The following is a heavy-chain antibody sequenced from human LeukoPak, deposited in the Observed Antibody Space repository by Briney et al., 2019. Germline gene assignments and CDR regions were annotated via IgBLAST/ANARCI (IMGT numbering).Heavy chain of an antibody. CDR2: ISSSSLYI. V-gene: IGHV3-21*01. D-gene: IGHD2-15*01. CDR1: GFTFSSYS. J-gene: IGHJ4*02. CDR3: ARAPGYCSGGSCYLDYDY. Sequence: PGGSLRLSCAASGFTFSSYSMNWVRQAPGKGLEWVSSISSSSLYIYYADSVKGRFTISRDNAKNSLYLQMNSLRAEDTAVYYCARAPGYCSGGSCYLDYDYWGQGTLVTVSS.